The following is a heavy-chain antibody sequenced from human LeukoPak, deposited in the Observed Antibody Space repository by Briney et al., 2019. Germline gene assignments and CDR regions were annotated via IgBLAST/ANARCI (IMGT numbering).Heavy chain of an antibody. V-gene: IGHV3-21*01. J-gene: IGHJ4*02. CDR2: ISSSSSHI. Sequence: VGSLRLSCAASGFTFSSYSRNWVRQAPGKGLEWVSSISSSSSHIYYADSVKGRFTISRNNAKNSLYLQMNSLRGEDTALYYCARVVPGTGFFYWGQGTLVTVSS. D-gene: IGHD2-8*02. CDR3: ARVVPGTGFFY. CDR1: GFTFSSYS.